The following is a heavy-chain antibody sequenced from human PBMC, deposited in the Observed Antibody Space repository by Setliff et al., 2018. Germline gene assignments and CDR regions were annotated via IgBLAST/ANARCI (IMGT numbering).Heavy chain of an antibody. D-gene: IGHD3-9*01. CDR2: INHSGST. CDR1: GGSFSGYY. Sequence: SETLSLTCAVYGGSFSGYYWSWIRQPPGKGLEWIGEINHSGSTNYNPSLKTRVTMSVDTSKNQFSLKLSSVTAADTAVYYCASLGIRDWYFDLWGKGTTVTVSS. V-gene: IGHV4-34*01. CDR3: ASLGIRDWYFDL. J-gene: IGHJ6*04.